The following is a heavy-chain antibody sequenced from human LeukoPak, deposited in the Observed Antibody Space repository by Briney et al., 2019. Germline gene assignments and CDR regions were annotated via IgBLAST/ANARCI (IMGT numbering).Heavy chain of an antibody. Sequence: PGRSLRLSCAASGFTVSTYGMHWVRQAPGKGLEWVAFIRGDGTNKYYADSVKGRFTISRDNSKSTLSLQMDTLRSEDTAVYFCAKDLYVSGFYPTSLDDWGQGTLVTVSS. CDR1: GFTVSTYG. V-gene: IGHV3-30*02. CDR3: AKDLYVSGFYPTSLDD. CDR2: IRGDGTNK. J-gene: IGHJ4*02. D-gene: IGHD3-22*01.